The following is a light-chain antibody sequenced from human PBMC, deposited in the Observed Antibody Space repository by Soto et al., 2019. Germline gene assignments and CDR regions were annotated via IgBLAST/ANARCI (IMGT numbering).Light chain of an antibody. V-gene: IGKV1-5*03. Sequence: DIQMTQSPSTLSGSVGDRVTITCRASQTISSWLAWYQQKPGKAPKLLIYKASILGSGVPSRFSGSGSGTDYTLIISSLQPDDFATYFCQQYNSYSWSFGQGTKVDIK. CDR2: KAS. CDR1: QTISSW. CDR3: QQYNSYSWS. J-gene: IGKJ1*01.